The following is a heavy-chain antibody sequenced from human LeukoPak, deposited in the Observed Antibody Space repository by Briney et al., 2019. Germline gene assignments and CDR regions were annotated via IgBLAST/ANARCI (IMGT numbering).Heavy chain of an antibody. J-gene: IGHJ4*02. D-gene: IGHD3-9*01. Sequence: PGGSLRLSCSASGFTFSAYAMYWVRQAPGKGLEYVSGISSNGGSSFYADSVKGRFTISRDNSKNTLYLQMSSLRAEDTAVYYCAKAWGNDILTGYYNDYWGQGTLVTVSS. CDR1: GFTFSAYA. CDR2: ISSNGGSS. CDR3: AKAWGNDILTGYYNDY. V-gene: IGHV3-64D*09.